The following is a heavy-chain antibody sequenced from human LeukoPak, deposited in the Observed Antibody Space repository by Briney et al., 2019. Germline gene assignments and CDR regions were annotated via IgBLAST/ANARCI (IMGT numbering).Heavy chain of an antibody. Sequence: GGSLRLSCAASGFTVRTNYMSWVRQAPGKGLEWVSLIHDDGSTYYTDSVKGRFTISRDNSKNTLYLQMNSLRAEDTAVYYCARINYDSSGTFDYWGQGTLVTVSS. CDR2: IHDDGST. J-gene: IGHJ4*02. CDR3: ARINYDSSGTFDY. V-gene: IGHV3-53*01. D-gene: IGHD3-22*01. CDR1: GFTVRTNY.